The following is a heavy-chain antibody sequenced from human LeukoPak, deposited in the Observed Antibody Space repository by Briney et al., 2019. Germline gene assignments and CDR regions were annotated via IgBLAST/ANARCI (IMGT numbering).Heavy chain of an antibody. CDR1: GFTFSSYG. Sequence: GGSLRLSCAASGFTFSSYGMHWVRQAPGKGLEWVAFIRYDGSNKYYADSVKGRFTISRDNSKNTLYLQMNSLRAEDTAVYYCARDLTDYSNTYGMDVWGQGTTVTVSS. CDR3: ARDLTDYSNTYGMDV. J-gene: IGHJ6*02. CDR2: IRYDGSNK. D-gene: IGHD6-13*01. V-gene: IGHV3-30*02.